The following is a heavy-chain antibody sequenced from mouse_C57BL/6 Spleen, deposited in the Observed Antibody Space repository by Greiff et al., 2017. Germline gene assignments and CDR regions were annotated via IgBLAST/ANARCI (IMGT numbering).Heavy chain of an antibody. J-gene: IGHJ2*01. CDR3: ARYYYGSSPDYFDY. CDR1: GYTFTNYW. Sequence: QVQLQQSGAELVRPGTSVKMSCKASGYTFTNYWIGWAKQRPGHGLEWIGDIYPGGGYTNYNEKFKGKATLTADKSSSTAYMQFSRLTSEDSAIYYGARYYYGSSPDYFDYWGQGTTLTVSS. D-gene: IGHD1-1*01. V-gene: IGHV1-63*01. CDR2: IYPGGGYT.